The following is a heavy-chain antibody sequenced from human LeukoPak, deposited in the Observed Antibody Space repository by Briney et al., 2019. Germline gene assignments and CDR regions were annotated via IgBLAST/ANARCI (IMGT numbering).Heavy chain of an antibody. CDR2: ISYDGSNK. Sequence: GGSLRLSCAASGFTFSSYGMHWVRQAPGKGLEWVAVISYDGSNKYYADSVKGRFTISRDNSKNTLYLQMNSLRAEDTAVYYCAKAFIAAAVPYYFDYWGQGTLVTVSS. CDR1: GFTFSSYG. V-gene: IGHV3-30*18. J-gene: IGHJ4*02. CDR3: AKAFIAAAVPYYFDY. D-gene: IGHD6-13*01.